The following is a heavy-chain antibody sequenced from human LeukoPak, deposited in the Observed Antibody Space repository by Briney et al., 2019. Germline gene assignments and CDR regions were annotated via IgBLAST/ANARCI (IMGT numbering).Heavy chain of an antibody. CDR3: ARALLPPGVGFFAY. CDR1: GYTFTGYY. J-gene: IGHJ4*02. CDR2: INPNSGGT. Sequence: GASVKVSCKASGYTFTGYYMHWVRQAPGQGLEWMGWINPNSGGTNYAQKFQGRVTITADKSTSTAYMELSSLRSEDTAVYYCARALLPPGVGFFAYWGQETLATVSS. D-gene: IGHD3-3*01. V-gene: IGHV1-2*02.